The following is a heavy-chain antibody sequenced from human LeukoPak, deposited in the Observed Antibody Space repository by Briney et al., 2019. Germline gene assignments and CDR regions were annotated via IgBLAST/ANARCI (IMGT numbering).Heavy chain of an antibody. D-gene: IGHD5-18*01. Sequence: SEPLSLTCAVSGYSISSGYYWGWIRQPPGKGLDWIGSISHSGSTYYNPSLRSRVTISIDTSKNQFSLRLNSVTATDTAVYYCARVGGYSYGNYYFNYWGQGTLVTVSS. CDR3: ARVGGYSYGNYYFNY. CDR1: GYSISSGYY. J-gene: IGHJ4*02. V-gene: IGHV4-38-2*01. CDR2: ISHSGST.